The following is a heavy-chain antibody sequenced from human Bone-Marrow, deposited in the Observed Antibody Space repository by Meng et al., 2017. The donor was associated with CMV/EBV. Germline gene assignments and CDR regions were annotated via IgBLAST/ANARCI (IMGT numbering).Heavy chain of an antibody. CDR1: GFTFSSYE. V-gene: IGHV3-48*03. CDR3: ARDGSGGSPYGPNRYYYYGMDV. CDR2: ISSSGSTI. Sequence: GESLKISCAASGFTFSSYEMNWVRQAPGKGLEWVSYISSSGSTIYYADSVKGRFTISRDNAKNSLYLQMNSLRAEDTAVYYCARDGSGGSPYGPNRYYYYGMDVWGQGTTVTVSS. D-gene: IGHD2-15*01. J-gene: IGHJ6*02.